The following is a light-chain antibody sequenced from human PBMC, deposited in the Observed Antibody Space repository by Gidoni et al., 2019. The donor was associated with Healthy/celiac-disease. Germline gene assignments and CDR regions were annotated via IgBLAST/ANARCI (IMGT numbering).Light chain of an antibody. J-gene: IGKJ5*01. Sequence: EIVMTQSPATLSVSPGERATISCRASQRVSSNLAWFQQKPGQAPRLLIYGASTRATGIPARFSGSGSGTEFTLTISSLQSEDFAVYYCQQYNNWLITFXXXTRLEIK. CDR1: QRVSSN. V-gene: IGKV3-15*01. CDR2: GAS. CDR3: QQYNNWLIT.